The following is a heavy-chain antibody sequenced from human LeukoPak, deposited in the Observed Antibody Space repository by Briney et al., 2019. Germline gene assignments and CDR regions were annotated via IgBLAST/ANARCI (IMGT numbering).Heavy chain of an antibody. V-gene: IGHV2-5*01. CDR1: GFSLSTSGVG. CDR2: IYWNDDK. D-gene: IGHD3-3*01. CDR3: AHTSRKGPYDFWSGYYPDGFDY. J-gene: IGHJ4*02. Sequence: SGPTLVNPTQALTLTCTFSGFSLSTSGVGVGWIRQPPGKALEWLALIYWNDDKRYSPSLKSRLTITKDTSKNQVVLTMTNMDPVDTATYYCAHTSRKGPYDFWSGYYPDGFDYWGQGTLVTVSS.